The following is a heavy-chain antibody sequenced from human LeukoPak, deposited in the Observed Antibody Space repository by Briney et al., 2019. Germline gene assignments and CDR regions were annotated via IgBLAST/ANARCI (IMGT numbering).Heavy chain of an antibody. CDR3: AKDGVPGYSRSWYEFYYYYGMDV. CDR1: GFTLDDYA. D-gene: IGHD6-13*01. CDR2: ISWNSGSI. J-gene: IGHJ6*02. V-gene: IGHV3-9*01. Sequence: GGSLRLSCAAAGFTLDDYAMHWVRQAPGKGLEWVSGISWNSGSIGYADSGKGRFTISRNNAKNSLYLQMDSLRAEDTDLYYCAKDGVPGYSRSWYEFYYYYGMDVWGQGTTVTVSS.